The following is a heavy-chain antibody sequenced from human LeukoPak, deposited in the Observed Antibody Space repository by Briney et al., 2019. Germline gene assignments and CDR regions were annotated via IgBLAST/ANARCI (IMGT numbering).Heavy chain of an antibody. CDR1: GFTVSSNY. Sequence: GGSLRLSCAASGFTVSSNYMSWVRQAPGKGLEWVSVIYSGGSTYYADSVKGRFTISRDNSKNTLYLQMNSLRAEVTAVYYCARGLLWSYYFDYWGQGTLVTVSS. J-gene: IGHJ4*02. D-gene: IGHD2-21*01. CDR2: IYSGGST. CDR3: ARGLLWSYYFDY. V-gene: IGHV3-53*01.